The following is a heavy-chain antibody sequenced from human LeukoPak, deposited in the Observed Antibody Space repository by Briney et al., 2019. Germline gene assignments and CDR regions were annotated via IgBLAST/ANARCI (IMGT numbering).Heavy chain of an antibody. CDR3: ARGKEFDVFDI. Sequence: GGSLRLSCAASGFTLSSYSMNWVRQAPGKGLEWLSYISSSSSTIYYADSVKGRFTIARDNAKNSLHLQMNSLRAEDTAVYYCARGKEFDVFDIWGQGTMVTVSS. V-gene: IGHV3-48*04. CDR1: GFTLSSYS. D-gene: IGHD3-10*01. CDR2: ISSSSSTI. J-gene: IGHJ3*02.